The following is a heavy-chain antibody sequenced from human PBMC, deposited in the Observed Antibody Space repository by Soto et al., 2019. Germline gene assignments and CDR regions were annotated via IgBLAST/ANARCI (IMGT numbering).Heavy chain of an antibody. CDR3: ARGVVSTGYFDY. Sequence: EVQLAESGGGLLQPGGSLRLSCAASGFTFSDHYMDWVRQAPGKGLEWVGRSRDKVHSHTTEYAASVKGRCTISRGDSENSLYLQMNSLKTEDTAVYYCARGVVSTGYFDYWGQGTLVTVSS. J-gene: IGHJ4*02. CDR2: SRDKVHSHTT. CDR1: GFTFSDHY. V-gene: IGHV3-72*01. D-gene: IGHD5-12*01.